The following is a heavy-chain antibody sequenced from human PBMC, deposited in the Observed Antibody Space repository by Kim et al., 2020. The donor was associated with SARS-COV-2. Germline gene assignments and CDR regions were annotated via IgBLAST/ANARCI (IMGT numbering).Heavy chain of an antibody. CDR3: ARSRVVVVAAHYYYYGMDV. CDR1: GGSFSGYY. CDR2: INHSGST. Sequence: SETLSLTCAVYGGSFSGYYWSWIRQPPGKGLVWIGEINHSGSTNYNPSLKSRVTISVDTSKNQFSLKLSSVTAADTAVYYCARSRVVVVAAHYYYYGMDVWGQGTTVTVSS. D-gene: IGHD2-15*01. V-gene: IGHV4-34*01. J-gene: IGHJ6*02.